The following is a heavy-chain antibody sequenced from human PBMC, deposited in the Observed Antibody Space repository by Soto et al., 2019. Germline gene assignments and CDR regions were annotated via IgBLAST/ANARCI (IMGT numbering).Heavy chain of an antibody. V-gene: IGHV3-66*01. D-gene: IGHD2-15*01. J-gene: IGHJ6*03. CDR3: ARDDVHCSGGRCYGVPMDV. CDR1: GFTLSSHY. CDR2: IQSGGRT. Sequence: PGGAPRPPCAAPGFTLSSHYITRVPQAPGEGREWVSLIQSGGRTYYAGSVKGRFTISRDNSKNTLFLQMNSLRVEDTAVYYCARDDVHCSGGRCYGVPMDVWGKGTTVTVSS.